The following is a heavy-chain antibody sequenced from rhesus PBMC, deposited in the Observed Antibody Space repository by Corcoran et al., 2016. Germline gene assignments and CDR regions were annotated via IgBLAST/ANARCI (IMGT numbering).Heavy chain of an antibody. Sequence: QLQLQESGPGLVKPSETLSLTCAVAGGSISSNYWSWISQPPGKGLEWIGRISGSGGTPEYNPSLICRVTISTATSTTQFSLKLSSVTSADAAVYYCARDGYCSGGVCYAFDYWGQGVLVTVSS. D-gene: IGHD2-8*01. V-gene: IGHV4-173*01. CDR2: ISGSGGTP. CDR1: GGSISSNY. CDR3: ARDGYCSGGVCYAFDY. J-gene: IGHJ4*01.